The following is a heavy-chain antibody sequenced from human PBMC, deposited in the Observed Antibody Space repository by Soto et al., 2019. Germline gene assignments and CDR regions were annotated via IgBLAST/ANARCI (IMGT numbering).Heavy chain of an antibody. V-gene: IGHV3-21*01. CDR3: ARDYYDSSGYYVDAFDI. CDR1: GFTFSSYS. CDR2: ISSSSSYI. D-gene: IGHD3-22*01. J-gene: IGHJ3*02. Sequence: VGSLRLSCAASGFTFSSYSMNWVRHAPGEGLEWVSFISSSSSYIYYADSAKVRFTISRDNAKNSLYLQMNSLRAEDTAVYYCARDYYDSSGYYVDAFDIWGQGTMVTVSS.